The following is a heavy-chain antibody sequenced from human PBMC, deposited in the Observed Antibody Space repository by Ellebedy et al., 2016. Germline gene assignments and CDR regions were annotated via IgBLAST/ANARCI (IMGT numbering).Heavy chain of an antibody. D-gene: IGHD6-19*01. CDR3: ARVVAGLVGGDY. J-gene: IGHJ4*02. CDR1: GFTFSTYP. V-gene: IGHV3-48*02. CDR2: ITSVSSAT. Sequence: GGSLRLSCAASGFTFSTYPMMWVRQVPGKGLEWVSYITSVSSATRYADSVKGRFTISRDNAKNSLYLQMNSLRDEDTAVYYCARVVAGLVGGDYWGQGTLVTVSS.